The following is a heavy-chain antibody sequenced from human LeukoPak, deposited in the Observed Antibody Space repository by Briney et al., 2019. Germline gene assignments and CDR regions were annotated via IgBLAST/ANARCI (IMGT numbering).Heavy chain of an antibody. CDR3: ARVTSSSWYYYYYYYMDV. J-gene: IGHJ6*03. CDR1: GFTVSSNY. Sequence: PGGSLRLSCAASGFTVSSNYMSWVRQAPGKGLEGGSVIYSGGSTYYADSVKGRFTISRDNSKNTLYLQMNSLRAEDTAVYYCARVTSSSWYYYYYYYMDVWGKGTTVTVSS. CDR2: IYSGGST. V-gene: IGHV3-53*01. D-gene: IGHD6-13*01.